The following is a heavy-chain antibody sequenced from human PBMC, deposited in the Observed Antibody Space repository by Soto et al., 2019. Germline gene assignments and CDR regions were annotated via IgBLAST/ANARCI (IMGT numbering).Heavy chain of an antibody. CDR3: ARVCISTSCYVDYYYGMDV. J-gene: IGHJ6*02. CDR1: GGTFSSYA. CDR2: IIPIFGTA. D-gene: IGHD2-2*01. Sequence: SVKVSCKASGGTFSSYAISWVRQAPGQGLEWMGGIIPIFGTANYAQKFQGRVTITADESTSTAYMELSSLRSEDTAVYYCARVCISTSCYVDYYYGMDVWGQGTTVTVSS. V-gene: IGHV1-69*13.